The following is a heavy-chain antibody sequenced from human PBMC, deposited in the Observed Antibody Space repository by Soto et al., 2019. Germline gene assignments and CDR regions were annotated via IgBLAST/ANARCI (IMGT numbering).Heavy chain of an antibody. CDR3: SRCRALFSQIYY. D-gene: IGHD3-9*01. CDR1: GGSITNYY. J-gene: IGHJ4*02. CDR2: ISYSGST. V-gene: IGHV4-59*01. Sequence: QVQLLESGPGLVKPSETLSLPCTVSGGSITNYYWRRIRQPPGKGLEWIGHISYSGSTNYNPSLKSRVTISIDTSKTQSSQNLNSGTTADKTVYYSSRCRALFSQIYYWVQGTLVTVPS.